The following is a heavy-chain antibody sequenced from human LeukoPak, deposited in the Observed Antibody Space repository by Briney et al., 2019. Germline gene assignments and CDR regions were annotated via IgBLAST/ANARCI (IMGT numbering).Heavy chain of an antibody. CDR3: TSGSSRGIYYYYYYMDV. CDR1: GFTFSSYA. CDR2: ISGSGGST. V-gene: IGHV3-23*01. D-gene: IGHD6-6*01. J-gene: IGHJ6*03. Sequence: PGGSLRLSCAAPGFTFSSYAMSWVRQAPGKGLEWVSAISGSGGSTYYADSVKGRFTISRDNSKNTLYLQMNSLRAEDTAVYYCTSGSSRGIYYYYYYMDVWGKGTTVTVSS.